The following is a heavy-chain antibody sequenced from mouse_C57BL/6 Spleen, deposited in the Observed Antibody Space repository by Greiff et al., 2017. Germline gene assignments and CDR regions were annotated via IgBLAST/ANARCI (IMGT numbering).Heavy chain of an antibody. Sequence: VQLKESGPELVKPGASVKLSCKASGYTFTDYNMHWVKQSPGKSLEWIGYINPNNGGTSYNQKFKGKSTLTVNKSSSTAYMELRSLTSEDSAVYYCATRDYYSNPFAYWGQGTLVTVSA. CDR3: ATRDYYSNPFAY. CDR1: GYTFTDYN. D-gene: IGHD2-5*01. J-gene: IGHJ3*01. CDR2: INPNNGGT. V-gene: IGHV1-22*01.